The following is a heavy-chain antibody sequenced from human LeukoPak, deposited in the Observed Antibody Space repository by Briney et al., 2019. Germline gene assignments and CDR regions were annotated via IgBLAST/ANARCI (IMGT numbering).Heavy chain of an antibody. CDR2: INGDGGST. V-gene: IGHV3-74*01. CDR3: ARDSPNYYYGMDV. CDR1: GFTFSSYW. Sequence: GGSLRLSCVASGFTFSSYWIHWVRQAPGKGLVWVSRINGDGGSTDYADSVKGRFTISRDNAKNTVYLQMNSLRAEDTAVYYCARDSPNYYYGMDVWGQGTTVTVSS. J-gene: IGHJ6*02.